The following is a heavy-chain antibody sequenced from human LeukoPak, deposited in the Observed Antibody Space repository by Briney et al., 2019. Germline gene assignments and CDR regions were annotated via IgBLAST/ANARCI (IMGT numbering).Heavy chain of an antibody. CDR2: ISYDGSNK. D-gene: IGHD3-10*01. CDR3: ARDGELNYYGMDV. J-gene: IGHJ6*02. CDR1: GFTFSSYA. Sequence: GGSLRLSCAASGFTFSSYAMHWVRQAPGKGLEWVAVISYDGSNKYYADSVKGRFTISRDNSKNTLYLQMNSLRAEDTAVYYCARDGELNYYGMDVWGQGTTVTVSS. V-gene: IGHV3-30-3*01.